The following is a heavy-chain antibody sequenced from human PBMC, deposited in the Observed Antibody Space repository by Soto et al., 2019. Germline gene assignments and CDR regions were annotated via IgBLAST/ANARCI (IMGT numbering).Heavy chain of an antibody. CDR3: AKDTNIVVVVAATAFDP. D-gene: IGHD2-15*01. V-gene: IGHV3-30*18. Sequence: GGSLRLSCAASGFSFSTYGMHWVRQAPGKGLEWVAFISNDGSNKYYADSVKGRFTISRDNSKNTLYLQMNSLRAEDTVVYYCAKDTNIVVVVAATAFDPWGQGTLVTVSS. CDR1: GFSFSTYG. CDR2: ISNDGSNK. J-gene: IGHJ5*02.